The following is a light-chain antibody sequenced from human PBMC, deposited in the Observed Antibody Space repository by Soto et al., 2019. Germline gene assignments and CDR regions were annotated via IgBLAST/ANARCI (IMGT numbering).Light chain of an antibody. CDR1: QTISSW. J-gene: IGKJ1*01. CDR3: QQRSNWPRT. Sequence: DIQMTQSPSTLSRSVEDIVTTTCRASQTISSWLAWYQQKPGKAPKLLIYKASTLKSGVPSRFSGSGSGTEFNLTISRLEPEDFAVYYCQQRSNWPRTFGQGTKVDIK. V-gene: IGKV1-5*03. CDR2: KAS.